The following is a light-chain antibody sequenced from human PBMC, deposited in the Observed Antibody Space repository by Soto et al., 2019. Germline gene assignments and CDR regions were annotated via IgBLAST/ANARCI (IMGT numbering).Light chain of an antibody. CDR1: SSNIGAGYD. CDR2: GNS. CDR3: QSYDSSLSGYVV. V-gene: IGLV1-40*01. Sequence: QSVLTQPPSVSGAPGQRVTISCTGSSSNIGAGYDVHWYQQLPGTAPKVLIYGNSNRPSGVPDRFSGSKSGTSASLAITGLQVEDEADYYCQSYDSSLSGYVVFGGGTKLTVL. J-gene: IGLJ2*01.